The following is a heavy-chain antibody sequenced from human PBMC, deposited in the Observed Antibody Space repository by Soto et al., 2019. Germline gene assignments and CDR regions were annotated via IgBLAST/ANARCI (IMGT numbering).Heavy chain of an antibody. V-gene: IGHV1-24*01. D-gene: IGHD6-13*01. CDR3: ATGAQYSSSCDY. J-gene: IGHJ4*02. CDR2: FDPEDSET. CDR1: GYTLTELS. Sequence: QVQLVQSGAEVKKPGASVKVSCKVSGYTLTELSMHWVRQAPGKGLEWMGGFDPEDSETIYAQKFQGRVTMTEDTSTDPAYLELSSLRAEDTAVYYCATGAQYSSSCDYWGQGTLVTVSS.